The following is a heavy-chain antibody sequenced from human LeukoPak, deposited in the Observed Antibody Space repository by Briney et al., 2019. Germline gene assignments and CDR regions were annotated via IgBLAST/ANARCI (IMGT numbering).Heavy chain of an antibody. CDR2: IHYSGTT. J-gene: IGHJ4*02. CDR1: GDFNNYL. CDR3: ARDSRGAGPDFDY. V-gene: IGHV4-59*01. Sequence: KPSETLSLTCTVSGDFNNYLWAWIRQPPGKGLEWIGYIHYSGTTSYNPSLESRVTISIDTSRKQFSLKLNSVTAADTAVYYCARDSRGAGPDFDYWGQGTLLTVSS. D-gene: IGHD6-19*01.